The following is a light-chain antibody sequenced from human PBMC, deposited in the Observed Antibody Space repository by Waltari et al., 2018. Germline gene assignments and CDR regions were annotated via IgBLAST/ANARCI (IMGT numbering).Light chain of an antibody. CDR1: EDISNH. CDR2: DAS. J-gene: IGKJ3*01. Sequence: DIQMTLSLSSLYSSVTDGVTFTCQSSEDISNHLVWFQQKPGQAPKLLIFDASSLQPGVPSRFRGSGSGTHFTFTISSLQPEDFATFYCQQFHDLPFTFGPGTTVDIK. V-gene: IGKV1-33*01. CDR3: QQFHDLPFT.